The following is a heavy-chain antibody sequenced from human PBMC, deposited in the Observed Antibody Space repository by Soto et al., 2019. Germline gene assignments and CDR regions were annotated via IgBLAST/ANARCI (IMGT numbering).Heavy chain of an antibody. CDR1: GDSISSTNNY. CDR3: ARKVCSSASCYGYYYYGLDV. Sequence: QVQLQESGPGLVKPSQTLSLTCTVSGDSISSTNNYWSWIRQHPGKGLEWIGYIYYSGSTYYNPSHKGRPAISVDTSKNQFSLKLSSVTAADTAVYYCARKVCSSASCYGYYYYGLDVWGQGTTVTVSS. CDR2: IYYSGST. V-gene: IGHV4-31*03. J-gene: IGHJ6*02. D-gene: IGHD2-2*01.